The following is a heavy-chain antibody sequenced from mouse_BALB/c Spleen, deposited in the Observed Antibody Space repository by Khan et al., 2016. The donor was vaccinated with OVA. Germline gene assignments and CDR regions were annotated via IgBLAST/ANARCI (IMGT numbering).Heavy chain of an antibody. CDR1: GFTFSSFT. CDR3: ARSNYGPFVY. CDR2: ISSGGDNT. J-gene: IGHJ3*01. V-gene: IGHV5-9*03. Sequence: EVELVESGGGLVKPGGSLKLSCAASGFTFSSFTMSWVRQTPEKRLEWVASISSGGDNTYYPDSVKGRFTISRDNAKTNLYLQMRRLRFEDTALYYCARSNYGPFVYWGQGTLVTVSA. D-gene: IGHD1-1*02.